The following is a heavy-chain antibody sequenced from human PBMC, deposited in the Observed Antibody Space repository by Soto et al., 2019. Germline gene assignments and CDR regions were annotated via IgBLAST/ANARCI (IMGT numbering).Heavy chain of an antibody. CDR1: GFTFSSYA. CDR3: ANPEAGRCSTSCYKYSYGTDV. D-gene: IGHD2-2*02. V-gene: IGHV3-23*01. Sequence: PGGSLTLSCAASGFTFSSYAMSWVRQAPGKGLEWVSAISGTAGSTYYADSVKGRFTISRDTSKNTLYLQMHSLRAEDTAVYYCANPEAGRCSTSCYKYSYGTDVWGK. CDR2: ISGTAGST. J-gene: IGHJ6*04.